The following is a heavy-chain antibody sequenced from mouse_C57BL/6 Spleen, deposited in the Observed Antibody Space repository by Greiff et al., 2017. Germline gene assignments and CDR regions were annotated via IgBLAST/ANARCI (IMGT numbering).Heavy chain of an antibody. V-gene: IGHV1-80*01. CDR1: GYAFSSYW. CDR3: ARWGGYDVVDY. D-gene: IGHD2-2*01. CDR2: IYPGDGDT. J-gene: IGHJ2*01. Sequence: QVQLQQSGAELVKPGASVKISCKASGYAFSSYWMNWVKQRPGKGLAWIGQIYPGDGDTNYNGKFKGKATLTADKSSSTAYMQLSSLTSEDSAVYFCARWGGYDVVDYWGQGTTLTVSS.